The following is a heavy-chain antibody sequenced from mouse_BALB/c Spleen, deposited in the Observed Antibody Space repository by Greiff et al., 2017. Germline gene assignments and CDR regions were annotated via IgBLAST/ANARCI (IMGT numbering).Heavy chain of an antibody. CDR3: ARHSSFGTDWYFDV. CDR2: INSNGGST. Sequence: EVNLVESGGGLVKLGGSLKLSCAASGFTFSSYYMSWVRQTPEKRLELVAAINSNGGSTYYPDTVKGRFTISRDNAKNTLYLQMSSLKSEDTALYYCARHSSFGTDWYFDVWGAGTTVTVSS. CDR1: GFTFSSYY. J-gene: IGHJ1*01. D-gene: IGHD4-1*01. V-gene: IGHV5-6-2*01.